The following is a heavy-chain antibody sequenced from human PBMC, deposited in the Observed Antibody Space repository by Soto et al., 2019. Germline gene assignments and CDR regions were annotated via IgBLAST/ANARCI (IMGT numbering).Heavy chain of an antibody. J-gene: IGHJ5*02. CDR2: MNPSSGNT. CDR1: GYTVTSYD. D-gene: IGHD3-22*01. Sequence: QVQLVQSGAEVKKPGASVKVSCKASGYTVTSYDIKWVREATGQGLEWMGWMNPSSGNTGYAQKFQGRVTMTRNTSISTAYMELSSLRSEDTAVYYCAREVTMIVDHWGQGTLVTVSS. CDR3: AREVTMIVDH. V-gene: IGHV1-8*01.